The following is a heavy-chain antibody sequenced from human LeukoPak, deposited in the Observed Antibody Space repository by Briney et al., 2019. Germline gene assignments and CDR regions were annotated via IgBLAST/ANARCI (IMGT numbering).Heavy chain of an antibody. V-gene: IGHV1-18*01. CDR1: GYTFTSYG. CDR3: ARGGGGLRFLEPTDAFDI. D-gene: IGHD3-3*01. J-gene: IGHJ3*02. CDR2: ISAYNGNT. Sequence: ASVNVSCKASGYTFTSYGISWVRQAPGQGLEWMGWISAYNGNTNYAQKLQGRVTMTTDTSTSTAYMELRSLRSDDTAVYYCARGGGGLRFLEPTDAFDIWGQGTMVTVSS.